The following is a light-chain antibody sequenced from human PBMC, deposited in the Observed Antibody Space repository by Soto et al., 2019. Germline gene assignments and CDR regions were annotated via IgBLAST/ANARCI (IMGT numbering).Light chain of an antibody. V-gene: IGKV3-20*01. CDR2: GAS. Sequence: EIVLTQSPGTLSLYPGDSAALSCRASQSVSSRSLAWYQQKRGQAPRLLIHGASNRATGIPDRFSGSGSGTDFTLTISRLEPEDFAVYYCQQYGSSPRTFCRGTKVEV. J-gene: IGKJ4*02. CDR1: QSVSSRS. CDR3: QQYGSSPRT.